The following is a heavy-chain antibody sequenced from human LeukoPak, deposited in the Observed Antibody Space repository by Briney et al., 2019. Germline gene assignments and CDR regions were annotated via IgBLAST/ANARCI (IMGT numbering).Heavy chain of an antibody. CDR3: ARGKVVIHTPRQNSWDH. J-gene: IGHJ4*02. V-gene: IGHV4-4*07. CDR2: IYTSGST. CDR1: GGSIISYY. D-gene: IGHD3-22*01. Sequence: PSETLSLTCTVSGGSIISYYWSWIRQPAGKGLEWIGRIYTSGSTNYNPSLKSRVTMSVDTSKNQFSLKLNSVTAADTAVYYCARGKVVIHTPRQNSWDHWGKGTLVTVSS.